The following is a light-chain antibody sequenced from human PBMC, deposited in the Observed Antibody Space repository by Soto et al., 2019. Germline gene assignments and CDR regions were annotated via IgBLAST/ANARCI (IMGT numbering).Light chain of an antibody. CDR2: AAS. CDR1: QTIIRY. CDR3: QQSYSTLFT. J-gene: IGKJ3*01. Sequence: DIQMTQSPSSLSASVGDRVTITCRASQTIIRYLNWYQQKPGRAPNLLIYAASSLKSGVPSRFIGSGSGTEFTLTISSLQPEDFSTYYCQQSYSTLFTFGPGTKVEI. V-gene: IGKV1-39*01.